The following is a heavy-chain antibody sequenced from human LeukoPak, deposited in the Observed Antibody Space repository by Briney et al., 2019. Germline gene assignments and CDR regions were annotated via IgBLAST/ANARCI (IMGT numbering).Heavy chain of an antibody. CDR2: ISSSSSYI. CDR3: ARDRYNWNPGWFDP. V-gene: IGHV3-21*01. Sequence: GGSLRLSCAASGFTFSSYSMNWVRQAPGKGLEWVSSISSSSSYICYADSVKGRFTISRDNAKNSLYLQMNSLRAEDTAVYYCARDRYNWNPGWFDPWGQGTLVTVSS. CDR1: GFTFSSYS. D-gene: IGHD1-1*01. J-gene: IGHJ5*02.